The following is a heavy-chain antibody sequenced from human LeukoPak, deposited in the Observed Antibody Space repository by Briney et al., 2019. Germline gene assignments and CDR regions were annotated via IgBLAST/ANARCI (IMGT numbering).Heavy chain of an antibody. CDR1: GGSISSYY. J-gene: IGHJ4*02. CDR2: IYASGST. D-gene: IGHD2-2*01. CDR3: ARGYCSSTSCLPFDY. V-gene: IGHV4-4*07. Sequence: SETLSLTCTGSGGSISSYYWSWIRQPAGKGLEWIGRIYASGSTNYNPSLKSRVTLSVDTSKNQFSLKLSSVTAADTAVYYCARGYCSSTSCLPFDYWGQGTLVTVSS.